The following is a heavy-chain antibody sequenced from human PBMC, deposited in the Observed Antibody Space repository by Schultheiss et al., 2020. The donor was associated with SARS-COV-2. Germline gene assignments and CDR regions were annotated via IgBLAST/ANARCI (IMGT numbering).Heavy chain of an antibody. Sequence: LSLTCTVSGGSISSGGYYWGWIRQPPGKGLEWVSYISSSSSTIYYADSVKGRFTISRDNAKNSLYLQMNSLRAEDTAVYYCAREEGWDDFWSGYMTLGVSGMDVWGQGTTVTVSS. J-gene: IGHJ6*02. V-gene: IGHV3-11*04. CDR3: AREEGWDDFWSGYMTLGVSGMDV. CDR2: ISSSSSTI. CDR1: GGSISSGGYY. D-gene: IGHD3-3*01.